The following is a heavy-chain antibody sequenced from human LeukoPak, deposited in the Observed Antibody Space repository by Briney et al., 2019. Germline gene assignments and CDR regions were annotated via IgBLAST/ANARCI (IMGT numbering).Heavy chain of an antibody. Sequence: GASVKVSCTASGYTFTSYDINWVRQATGQGLEWMGWMNPNSGNTGYAQKFQGRVTMTRNTSISTAYMELSSLRSEDTAVYYCARALAVRGVIIRFYYYYMDVWGKGTTVTVSS. D-gene: IGHD3-10*01. CDR3: ARALAVRGVIIRFYYYYMDV. V-gene: IGHV1-8*01. J-gene: IGHJ6*03. CDR1: GYTFTSYD. CDR2: MNPNSGNT.